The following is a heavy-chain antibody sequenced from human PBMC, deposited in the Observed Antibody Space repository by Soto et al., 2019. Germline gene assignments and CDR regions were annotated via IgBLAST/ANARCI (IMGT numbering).Heavy chain of an antibody. CDR1: GYTFTSYD. J-gene: IGHJ5*02. CDR3: ARGKAEFYDILTGTDFAP. V-gene: IGHV1-8*01. CDR2: MNPNSGNT. D-gene: IGHD3-9*01. Sequence: ASVKVSCKASGYTFTSYDINWVRLATGQGLEWMGWMNPNSGNTGYAQKFQGRVTMTRNSSISTAYMELSSLRSEDTAVYYCARGKAEFYDILTGTDFAPRGQGTLVTVSS.